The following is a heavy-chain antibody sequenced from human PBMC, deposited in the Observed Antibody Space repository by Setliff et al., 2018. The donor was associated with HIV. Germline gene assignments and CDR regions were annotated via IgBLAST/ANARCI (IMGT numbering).Heavy chain of an antibody. D-gene: IGHD4-17*01. J-gene: IGHJ5*02. CDR3: ARVVPEVVYGAYWFDP. CDR2: IYGSGST. V-gene: IGHV4-4*07. Sequence: LSLTCTVSGGSIRSYYWSWIRLPAGKGLEWIGRIYGSGSTNYNPSLESRVTMSVDTSKNQVSLKLNSVTAADAAVYYCARVVPEVVYGAYWFDPWGQGTLVTVSS. CDR1: GGSIRSYY.